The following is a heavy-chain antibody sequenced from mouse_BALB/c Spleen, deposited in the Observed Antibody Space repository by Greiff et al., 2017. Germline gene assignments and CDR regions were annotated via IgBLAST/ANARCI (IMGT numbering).Heavy chain of an antibody. D-gene: IGHD2-14*01. CDR2: ISYSGST. J-gene: IGHJ3*01. Sequence: EVQLVESGPGLVKPSQSLSLTCTVTGYSITSDYAWNWIRQFPGNKLEWMGYISYSGSTSYNPSLKSRISITRDTSKNQFFLQLNSVTTEDTATYYCARDYRYDGAYWGQGTLVTVSA. V-gene: IGHV3-2*02. CDR3: ARDYRYDGAY. CDR1: GYSITSDYA.